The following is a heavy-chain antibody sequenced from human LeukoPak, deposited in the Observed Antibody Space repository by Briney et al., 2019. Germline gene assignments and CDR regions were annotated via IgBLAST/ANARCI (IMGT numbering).Heavy chain of an antibody. CDR3: ARVSFRAAARGDY. CDR1: GGSISSGSYS. V-gene: IGHV4-39*07. CDR2: IYYSGST. D-gene: IGHD2/OR15-2a*01. J-gene: IGHJ4*02. Sequence: SQTLSLTCAVSGGSISSGSYSWGWIRQPPGKGLEWIGSIYYSGSTYYNPSLKSRVTISVDTSKNQFSLKLSSVTAADTAVYYCARVSFRAAARGDYWGQGTLVTVSS.